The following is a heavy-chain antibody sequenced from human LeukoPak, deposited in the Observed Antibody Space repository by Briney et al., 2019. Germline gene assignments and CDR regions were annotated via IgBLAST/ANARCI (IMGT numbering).Heavy chain of an antibody. J-gene: IGHJ6*02. D-gene: IGHD2-8*01. CDR1: GFTFGSFA. V-gene: IGHV3-23*01. CDR3: AKDRVAEWSPRLDV. CDR2: ISGSGYYT. Sequence: GGSLRLSCEASGFTFGSFAMSWVRQAPGKGLEWVSGISGSGYYTYYADSVKGRFTISRDNSKNTLYIEMNSLRAEDTAVYYCAKDRVAEWSPRLDVWGQGTTVTVSS.